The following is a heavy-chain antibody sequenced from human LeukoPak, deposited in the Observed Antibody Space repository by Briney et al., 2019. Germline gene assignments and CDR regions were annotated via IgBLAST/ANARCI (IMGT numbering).Heavy chain of an antibody. CDR1: GGSFSGYY. CDR3: AGGCIAALPLLCY. V-gene: IGHV4-34*01. CDR2: INHSGST. D-gene: IGHD6-6*01. J-gene: IGHJ4*02. Sequence: PSETLSLTCAVYGGSFSGYYWSWIRQPPGKGLEWIGEINHSGSTNYNPSLKSRVTISVDTSKNQFSLKLSSVTAADTAVYYCAGGCIAALPLLCYWGQGTLVTVSS.